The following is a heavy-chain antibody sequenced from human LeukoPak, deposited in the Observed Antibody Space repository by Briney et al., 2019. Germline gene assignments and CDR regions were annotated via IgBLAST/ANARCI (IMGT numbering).Heavy chain of an antibody. CDR1: GFTFSSHA. CDR2: ISGSGGST. J-gene: IGHJ4*02. D-gene: IGHD6-13*01. V-gene: IGHV3-23*01. CDR3: AKGTWQQLLHDY. Sequence: GGSLRLSCAASGFTFSSHAMSWVRQAPGKGLEWVSGISGSGGSTYYADSVKGRFTFSRDNSKNTLYLQMNSLRAEDTAVYYCAKGTWQQLLHDYWGQGTLVTVSS.